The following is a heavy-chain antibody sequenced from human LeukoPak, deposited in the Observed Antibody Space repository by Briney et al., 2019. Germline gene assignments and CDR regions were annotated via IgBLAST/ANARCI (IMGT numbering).Heavy chain of an antibody. CDR3: AKDYYRGFDY. D-gene: IGHD1-14*01. J-gene: IGHJ4*02. V-gene: IGHV3-9*01. Sequence: GGSLRLSCAASGFTFDDYAMHWVRQAPGKGLEWVSGISWNSGSIGYADSVKGRFTISRDNAKNSLYLQMNSLRAEDTALYYCAKDYYRGFDYWGQGTLVTVSS. CDR1: GFTFDDYA. CDR2: ISWNSGSI.